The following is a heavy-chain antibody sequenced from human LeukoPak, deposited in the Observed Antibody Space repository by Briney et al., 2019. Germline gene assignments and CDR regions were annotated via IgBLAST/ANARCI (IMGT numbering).Heavy chain of an antibody. Sequence: GGSLRLSCVASGFTFNNYYMTWVRQAPGKGLEWVSTIGGSDGSTYYADSVKGRFTISRDNAKNTQSLQMSSLRTEDTAIYYCVKDRYVARGDYLDFWGQGTLVTASS. V-gene: IGHV3-23*01. D-gene: IGHD3-10*01. J-gene: IGHJ4*02. CDR1: GFTFNNYY. CDR2: IGGSDGST. CDR3: VKDRYVARGDYLDF.